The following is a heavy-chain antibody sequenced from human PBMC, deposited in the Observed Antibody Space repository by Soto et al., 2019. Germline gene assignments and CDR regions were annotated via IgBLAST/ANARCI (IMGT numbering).Heavy chain of an antibody. D-gene: IGHD1-26*01. CDR2: ISYDGSNK. CDR1: GFTFSSYA. Sequence: VQLVESGGGVVQPGRSLRLSCAASGFTFSSYAMHWVRQAPGKGLEWVAVISYDGSNKYYADSVKGRFTISRDNSKNTLYLQMNSLRAEDTAVYYCARAGVVVGAPFDYWGQGTLVTVSS. CDR3: ARAGVVVGAPFDY. V-gene: IGHV3-30-3*01. J-gene: IGHJ4*02.